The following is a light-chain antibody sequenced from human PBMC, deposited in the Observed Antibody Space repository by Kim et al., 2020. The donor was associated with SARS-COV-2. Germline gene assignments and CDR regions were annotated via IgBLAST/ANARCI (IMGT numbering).Light chain of an antibody. Sequence: ASVADGVTITCRASQGIRNDVGWYQQKPGEPPKRLIYAASSLQSGVPSRFSGSGSGTEFTLTISSLQPEDFATYYCLQYNNFPWAFGQGTKVDIK. CDR2: AAS. CDR3: LQYNNFPWA. V-gene: IGKV1-17*01. CDR1: QGIRND. J-gene: IGKJ1*01.